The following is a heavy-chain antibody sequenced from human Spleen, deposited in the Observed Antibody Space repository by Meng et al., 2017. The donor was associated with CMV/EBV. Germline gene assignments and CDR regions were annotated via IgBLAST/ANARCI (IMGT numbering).Heavy chain of an antibody. CDR2: IYPDDSDT. CDR3: ARQGSGRYYYEFDY. Sequence: KVSCKASGYSFTSYWIGWVRQMPGKGLEWMGIIYPDDSDTRYSPSFQGQVTISADKSITTAYLQWSSLKASDTAMYYCARQGSGRYYYEFDYWGQGTLVTVSS. J-gene: IGHJ4*02. CDR1: GYSFTSYW. D-gene: IGHD1-26*01. V-gene: IGHV5-51*01.